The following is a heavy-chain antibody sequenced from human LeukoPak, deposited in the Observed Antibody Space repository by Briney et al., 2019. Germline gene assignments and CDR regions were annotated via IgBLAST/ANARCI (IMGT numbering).Heavy chain of an antibody. CDR2: IFHSGST. Sequence: PSETLSLTCAVSGYSINSGYWLGWIRQPPGKGLEWIGSIFHSGSTNYNPSLKSRVTISVDTSKNHFSLKLSSVTAADTAVYYCVRHFTVTTDYFDYWGQGALVTVSS. J-gene: IGHJ4*02. D-gene: IGHD4-17*01. V-gene: IGHV4-38-2*01. CDR1: GYSINSGYW. CDR3: VRHFTVTTDYFDY.